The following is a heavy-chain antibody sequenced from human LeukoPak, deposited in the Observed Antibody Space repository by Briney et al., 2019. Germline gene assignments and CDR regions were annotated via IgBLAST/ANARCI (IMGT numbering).Heavy chain of an antibody. Sequence: PGGSLRLSCAASGFTFSSYGMHWVRQAPGKGLEWVAVISYDGSNKYYADSVKGRFTISRDNSKNTLYLQMNSLRAEDTAVYYCAKDDESGSSGWYYFDYWGQGTLVTVSS. V-gene: IGHV3-30*18. CDR1: GFTFSSYG. D-gene: IGHD6-19*01. CDR3: AKDDESGSSGWYYFDY. CDR2: ISYDGSNK. J-gene: IGHJ4*02.